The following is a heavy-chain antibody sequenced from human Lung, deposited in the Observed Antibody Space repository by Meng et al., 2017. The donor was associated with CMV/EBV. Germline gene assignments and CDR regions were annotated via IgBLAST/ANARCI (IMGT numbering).Heavy chain of an antibody. CDR2: ISSRGVAI. J-gene: IGHJ4*02. V-gene: IGHV3-48*03. Sequence: GGSLRLXCAAYGFTFSRYEMNWVRQAPGKGLEWVSYISSRGVAIFYADSVKGRFTISRDDAGSLLYLQINSLRAEDTAVYYCARIPAGGRASFFDYWGQGXLVTVSS. D-gene: IGHD6-13*01. CDR1: GFTFSRYE. CDR3: ARIPAGGRASFFDY.